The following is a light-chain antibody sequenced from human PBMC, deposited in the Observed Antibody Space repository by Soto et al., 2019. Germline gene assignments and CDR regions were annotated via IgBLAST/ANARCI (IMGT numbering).Light chain of an antibody. CDR2: GAS. CDR3: QQYGSSSYT. Sequence: DIVLTQSPGTLSLSPGERATLSCRASQSVSSSYLAWYQQKPGQAPRLLIYGASSRATGISDRFSGSGYGTDFTLTINRLEPEDFAVYYCQQYGSSSYTFGQGTKLEIK. CDR1: QSVSSSY. J-gene: IGKJ2*01. V-gene: IGKV3-20*01.